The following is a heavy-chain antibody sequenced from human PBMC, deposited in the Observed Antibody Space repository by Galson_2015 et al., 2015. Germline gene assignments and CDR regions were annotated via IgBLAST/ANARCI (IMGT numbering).Heavy chain of an antibody. CDR1: GFAFTSYG. V-gene: IGHV3-33*01. Sequence: SLRLSCAASGFAFTSYGMHWVRQAPGKGLEWVAVIWSDESVKHYSDSVKGRFTISRDNSKNTLYLQMDSLRADDTAVYYCARAWVYGDTTDCWGQGTLVTVSS. J-gene: IGHJ4*02. CDR2: IWSDESVK. CDR3: ARAWVYGDTTDC. D-gene: IGHD4-17*01.